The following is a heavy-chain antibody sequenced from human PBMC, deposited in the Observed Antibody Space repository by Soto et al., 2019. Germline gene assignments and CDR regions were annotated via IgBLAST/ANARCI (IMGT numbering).Heavy chain of an antibody. J-gene: IGHJ5*02. Sequence: QVQLVQSGAEVKKPGSSVKVSCKASGGTFSSYAISWVRQAPGQGLEWMGGIIPIFGTANYAQKFQGRVTITADEATSTAYMELSSLRSEDTAVYYCASTLSDCSSTSCYRFFWFDPWGQGTLVTVSS. CDR3: ASTLSDCSSTSCYRFFWFDP. V-gene: IGHV1-69*01. D-gene: IGHD2-2*01. CDR1: GGTFSSYA. CDR2: IIPIFGTA.